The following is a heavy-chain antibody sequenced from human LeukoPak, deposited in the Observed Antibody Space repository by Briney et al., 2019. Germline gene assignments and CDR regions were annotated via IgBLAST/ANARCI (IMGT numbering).Heavy chain of an antibody. D-gene: IGHD6-13*01. Sequence: SETPSLTCTVSGGSISSYYWSWIRQPPGKGLEWIGYIYYSGSTNYNPSLKSRVTISVDTSKNQFSLKLSSVTAADTAVYYCARGYTAAAELNAWGQGTLVTVSS. CDR3: ARGYTAAAELNA. CDR1: GGSISSYY. J-gene: IGHJ5*02. V-gene: IGHV4-59*12. CDR2: IYYSGST.